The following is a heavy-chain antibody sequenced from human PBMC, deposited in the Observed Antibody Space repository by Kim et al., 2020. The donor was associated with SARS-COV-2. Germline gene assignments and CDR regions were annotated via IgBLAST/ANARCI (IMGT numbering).Heavy chain of an antibody. J-gene: IGHJ4*02. D-gene: IGHD6-19*01. CDR1: GFTFSEFP. CDR2: ISKKGDGI. Sequence: GGSLRLSCAASGFTFSEFPMNWVRQAPGKGLQWLSYISKKGDGIYYADSVKGRFTISRDNGKNSLYLQMDSLRDEDTAVYYCAKDDETGWHSTHWGQGILVTVSS. V-gene: IGHV3-48*02. CDR3: AKDDETGWHSTH.